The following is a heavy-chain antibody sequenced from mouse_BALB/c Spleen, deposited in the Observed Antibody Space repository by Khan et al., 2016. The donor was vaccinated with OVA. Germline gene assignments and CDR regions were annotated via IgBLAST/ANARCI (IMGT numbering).Heavy chain of an antibody. V-gene: IGHV3-2*02. D-gene: IGHD2-3*01. CDR2: ISYSGST. CDR1: GYSITSDYA. CDR3: ARDGSQYNYAMDY. J-gene: IGHJ4*01. Sequence: EVQLQESGPGLVKPSQSLSLTCTVTGYSITSDYAWNWIRQFPGNKLEWMGYISYSGSTSYNPSLKSRIPITRDTSKNQFFLQLNSVTTEDTATYYCARDGSQYNYAMDYWGQGTAVTVSS.